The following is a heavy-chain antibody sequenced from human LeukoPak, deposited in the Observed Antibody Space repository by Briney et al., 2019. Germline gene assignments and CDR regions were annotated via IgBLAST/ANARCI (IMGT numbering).Heavy chain of an antibody. CDR2: IKQDGSEE. CDR1: GFTFSTYW. V-gene: IGHV3-7*03. J-gene: IGHJ6*03. CDR3: AKGGYSSGRYFYYYMDV. D-gene: IGHD5-18*01. Sequence: GGSLRLSCAASGFTFSTYWMTWVRQAPGMGLAWVATIKQDGSEEYYVDSVKGRFTISRDNTKNSLYLQMNSLRAEDTAVYYCAKGGYSSGRYFYYYMDVWGEGTGVSVSS.